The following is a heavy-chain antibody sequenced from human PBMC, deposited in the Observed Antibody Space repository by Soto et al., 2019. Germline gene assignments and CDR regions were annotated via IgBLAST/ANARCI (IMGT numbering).Heavy chain of an antibody. V-gene: IGHV4-59*08. Sequence: FETLSLPCTVVWGSSGDFYCRRIRQTPGKGLEWIGYIYYSGSTNYNPSLKSRVTISVDTSKNQFSLKLSSVTAADTAVYYCASQGYCSSTSCYPHFDYWGQGTLVTVSS. CDR3: ASQGYCSSTSCYPHFDY. CDR2: IYYSGST. CDR1: WGSSGDFY. J-gene: IGHJ4*02. D-gene: IGHD2-2*01.